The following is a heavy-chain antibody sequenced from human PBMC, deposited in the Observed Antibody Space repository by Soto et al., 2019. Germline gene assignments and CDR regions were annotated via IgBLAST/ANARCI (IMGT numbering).Heavy chain of an antibody. CDR1: GFTFSSYS. D-gene: IGHD2-15*01. V-gene: IGHV3-48*01. Sequence: EVQLVESGGGLVQPGGSLRLSCAASGFTFSSYSMNWVRQAPGKGLEWVSYISSSSSTIYYADSVKGRFTISRDNAKNSLYLQMNSLRAEDTPVYYCARGGGCSGGSCNFDYWGQGTLVTVSS. J-gene: IGHJ4*02. CDR2: ISSSSSTI. CDR3: ARGGGCSGGSCNFDY.